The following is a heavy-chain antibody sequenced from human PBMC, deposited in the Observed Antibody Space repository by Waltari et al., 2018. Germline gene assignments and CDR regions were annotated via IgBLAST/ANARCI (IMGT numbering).Heavy chain of an antibody. V-gene: IGHV3-23*01. CDR2: MDDGGGST. Sequence: EVQLLASGGGLVQPGGSLRLSCAASGFTFSSYAMSLVCPAPGRGLGWVSAMDDGGGSTYYADSVKGLFTITRDNTKNTLYQKMNSRGAEDTAVYYWAATTIVGVVTRLPTIDDWGQGTLVTVSS. J-gene: IGHJ4*02. CDR1: GFTFSSYA. CDR3: AATTIVGVVTRLPTIDD. D-gene: IGHD3-3*01.